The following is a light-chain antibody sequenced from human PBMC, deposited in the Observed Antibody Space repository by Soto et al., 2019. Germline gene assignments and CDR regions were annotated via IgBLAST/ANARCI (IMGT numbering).Light chain of an antibody. Sequence: XSVLTQPPSVSGAPGQRVTISCTGSSSNIGAGYDVRWYQQLPGTAPKLLIYGNSNRPSGVPDRFSGSKSGTSASLAITGLQAEDEADYYCQSYDSSLSGSYVFGTGNKVTVL. CDR1: SSNIGAGYD. CDR2: GNS. V-gene: IGLV1-40*01. CDR3: QSYDSSLSGSYV. J-gene: IGLJ1*01.